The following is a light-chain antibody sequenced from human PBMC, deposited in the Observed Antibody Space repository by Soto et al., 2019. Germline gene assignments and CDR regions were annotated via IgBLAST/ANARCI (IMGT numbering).Light chain of an antibody. Sequence: EIVLTQSPATLSLSPGERATLSCRARHSVSVYLCWYQEKPGQPPRLLISEASKRATGIPARFSWSGSGTDVTLTISSLEPDDSAVYFCHQLYSWPHTFGQGTKLEI. V-gene: IGKV3-11*01. CDR2: EAS. J-gene: IGKJ2*01. CDR3: HQLYSWPHT. CDR1: HSVSVY.